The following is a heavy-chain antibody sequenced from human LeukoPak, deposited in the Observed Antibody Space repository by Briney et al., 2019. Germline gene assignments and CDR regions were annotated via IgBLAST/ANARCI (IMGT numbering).Heavy chain of an antibody. Sequence: SVKVSCKASGGTFISYAISWVRHAPGQGLEWMGGIIPIFGTANYAQKFQRRVTITADESTSTAYMELSSLRSEDTAVYYCARGSPYGDFYFDYWGQGTLVTVSS. CDR3: ARGSPYGDFYFDY. V-gene: IGHV1-69*13. CDR1: GGTFISYA. D-gene: IGHD4-17*01. CDR2: IIPIFGTA. J-gene: IGHJ4*02.